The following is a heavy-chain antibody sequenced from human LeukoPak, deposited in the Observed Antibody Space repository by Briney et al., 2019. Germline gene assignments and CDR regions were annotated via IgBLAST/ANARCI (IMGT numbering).Heavy chain of an antibody. V-gene: IGHV3-7*01. J-gene: IGHJ4*02. CDR2: IKQDGREK. Sequence: GGSLRLSCAASGFTFSSYWMSWVRQAPGKGLEWVANIKQDGREKYYVDSVTGRFTISRDNAKNSLYLQMNSLRAEDTAVYYCAIDEPLVVVPAAVPIFDYWGQGTLVTVSS. CDR1: GFTFSSYW. CDR3: AIDEPLVVVPAAVPIFDY. D-gene: IGHD2-2*02.